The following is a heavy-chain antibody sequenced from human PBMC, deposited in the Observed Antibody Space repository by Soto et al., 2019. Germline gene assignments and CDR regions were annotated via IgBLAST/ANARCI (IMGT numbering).Heavy chain of an antibody. J-gene: IGHJ5*02. CDR1: GFTFSTYS. V-gene: IGHV3-48*01. CDR2: ISSTSNTI. Sequence: EVQLVESGGGLVQPGGSLRLSCAASGFTFSTYSMNWVRQAPGKGLEWVSYISSTSNTILYADSVRGRFTISMDNAKNSLYLQMNSLRAEDTAVYYCARDQRLETENWFDPWGQGTLVTVSS. D-gene: IGHD6-25*01. CDR3: ARDQRLETENWFDP.